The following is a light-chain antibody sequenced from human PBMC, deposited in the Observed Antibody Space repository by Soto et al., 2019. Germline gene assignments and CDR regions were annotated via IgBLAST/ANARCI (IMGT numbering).Light chain of an antibody. CDR2: GTS. CDR1: QNIATPF. V-gene: IGKV3-20*01. CDR3: QQYSSSSGYT. Sequence: VLTQSPGTLSLSPGERATLSCRASQNIATPFFTWYQQRPGQAPRVLIYGTSTRATGIPDRFSGRGSGTDFTLTISRLEPEEFAVYYCQQYSSSSGYTFGQGTKLEIK. J-gene: IGKJ2*01.